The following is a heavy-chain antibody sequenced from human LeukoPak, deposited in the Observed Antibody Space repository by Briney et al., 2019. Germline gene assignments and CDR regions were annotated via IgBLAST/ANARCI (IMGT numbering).Heavy chain of an antibody. D-gene: IGHD1-14*01. J-gene: IGHJ4*02. CDR1: RFTFIDYA. V-gene: IGHV3-23*01. CDR3: AKGPDKHGIKAYADY. CDR2: ITGSGGTT. Sequence: GGSLRLSCAASRFTFIDYARSWVRQAPGKRLEWVSAITGSGGTTYYADSAKGRFTISRDNSKNTVYLQMNSLRAEDTAVYYCAKGPDKHGIKAYADYWGQGTLVTVSS.